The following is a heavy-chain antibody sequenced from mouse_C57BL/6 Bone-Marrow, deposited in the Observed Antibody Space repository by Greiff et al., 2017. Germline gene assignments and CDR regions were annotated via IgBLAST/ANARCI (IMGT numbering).Heavy chain of an antibody. V-gene: IGHV1-63*01. J-gene: IGHJ2*01. CDR1: GYTFTNYW. Sequence: VQLQQSGAELVRPGTSVQMSCKASGYTFTNYWNGWAQQRPGHGLEWIGDIYPGVGYTNYNEKFKGKATLTADKSSSTAYNQFSSLTSEDSAINYCARSIEYDGKGFDYWGQCTTLAVSS. D-gene: IGHD2-4*01. CDR2: IYPGVGYT. CDR3: ARSIEYDGKGFDY.